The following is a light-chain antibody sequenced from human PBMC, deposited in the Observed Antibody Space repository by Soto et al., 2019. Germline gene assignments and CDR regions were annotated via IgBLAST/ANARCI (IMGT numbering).Light chain of an antibody. CDR1: QGVTTN. Sequence: EIVMTQSPDTLSVSPGERATLTCRAGQGVTTNFAWYQQKSGQSPRLLIYDVSIRATGVPARFSATGSETDFTLTISGLQSGDSAVYFCQQDNNWPFSFGQGTRLEV. CDR3: QQDNNWPFS. V-gene: IGKV3-15*01. CDR2: DVS. J-gene: IGKJ5*01.